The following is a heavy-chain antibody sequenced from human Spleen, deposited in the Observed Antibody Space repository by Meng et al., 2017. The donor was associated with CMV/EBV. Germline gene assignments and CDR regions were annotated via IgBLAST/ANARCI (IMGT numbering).Heavy chain of an antibody. D-gene: IGHD3-3*01. CDR2: IRYDGRNK. CDR3: AKNYYDFWTGLYYYYYGMDV. CDR1: GFTFSSYG. Sequence: GESLKISCAASGFTFSSYGMHWVRQAPGKGLEWVAFIRYDGRNKYYADSVKGRFTISRDNSKNTLYLQMNSLRAEDTAVYYCAKNYYDFWTGLYYYYYGMDVWGQGTTVTVSS. J-gene: IGHJ6*02. V-gene: IGHV3-30*02.